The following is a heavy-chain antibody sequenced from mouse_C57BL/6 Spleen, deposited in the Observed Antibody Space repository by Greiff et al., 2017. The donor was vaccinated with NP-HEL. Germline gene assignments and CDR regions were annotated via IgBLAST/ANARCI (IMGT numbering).Heavy chain of an antibody. V-gene: IGHV5-4*03. CDR2: ISDGGSYT. D-gene: IGHD1-2*01. CDR1: GFTFSSYA. CDR3: ARDRRLRPFDY. J-gene: IGHJ2*01. Sequence: EVMLVESGSGLVKPGGSLKLSCAASGFTFSSYAMSWVRQTPEKRLEWVATISDGGSYTYYPDNVKGRFTISRDNAKNNLYLQMSHLKSEDTAMYYCARDRRLRPFDYWGQGTTLTVSS.